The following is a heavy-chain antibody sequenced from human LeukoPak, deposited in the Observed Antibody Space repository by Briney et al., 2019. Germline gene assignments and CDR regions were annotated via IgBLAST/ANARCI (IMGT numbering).Heavy chain of an antibody. CDR1: GGSISSSSYY. J-gene: IGHJ5*02. V-gene: IGHV4-39*01. Sequence: SETLSLTCTVSGGSISSSSYYWGWIRQPPGKGLEWIGSIYYSGSTYYNPSLKSRVTISVDTSKNQFSLKLSSVTAADTAVYYCAGSYYDFWSGYLAPFDPWGQGTLVTVSS. D-gene: IGHD3-3*01. CDR2: IYYSGST. CDR3: AGSYYDFWSGYLAPFDP.